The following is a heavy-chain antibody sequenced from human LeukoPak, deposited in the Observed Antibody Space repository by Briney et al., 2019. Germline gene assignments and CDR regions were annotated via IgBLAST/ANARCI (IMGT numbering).Heavy chain of an antibody. CDR1: GGSFRGYY. D-gene: IGHD6-13*01. CDR2: INHSGST. Sequence: SQTLSLTCAVYGGSFRGYYWSWIRQPTGKGLEWIGEINHSGSTNYNPSLKSRVSISVDSSKNQFSLKLSSVTAADTAVYYCARGSDTAAGLYWGQGTLVTVSS. CDR3: ARGSDTAAGLY. V-gene: IGHV4-34*01. J-gene: IGHJ4*02.